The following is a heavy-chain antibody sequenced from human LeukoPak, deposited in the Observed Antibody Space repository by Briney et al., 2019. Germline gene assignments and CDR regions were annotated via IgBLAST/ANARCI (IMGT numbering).Heavy chain of an antibody. V-gene: IGHV4-59*01. J-gene: IGHJ6*03. CDR2: IYYSGST. CDR3: VRSPYYYYHMDV. Sequence: SETLSLTXTVSGGSISSYYWSWIRQPPGKGLEWIGYIYYSGSTNYNPSLKSRVTISVDTSKNQFSLKLSSVTAADTAVYYCVRSPYYYYHMDVWGKGTSVTVSS. CDR1: GGSISSYY.